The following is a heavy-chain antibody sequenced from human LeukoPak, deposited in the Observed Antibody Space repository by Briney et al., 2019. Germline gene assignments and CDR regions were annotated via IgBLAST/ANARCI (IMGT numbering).Heavy chain of an antibody. CDR1: GGSISSYY. V-gene: IGHV4-59*08. CDR2: IYYSGST. J-gene: IGHJ3*02. D-gene: IGHD3-9*01. CDR3: ARHRTYYDILTGYLSSTDAFDI. Sequence: PSETLSLTCTVSGGSISSYYWSWIRQPPGKGLEWIGYIYYSGSTNYNPSLKSRVTLSVDTSKNQFSLKLSSVTAADTAVYYCARHRTYYDILTGYLSSTDAFDIWGQGTMVTVSS.